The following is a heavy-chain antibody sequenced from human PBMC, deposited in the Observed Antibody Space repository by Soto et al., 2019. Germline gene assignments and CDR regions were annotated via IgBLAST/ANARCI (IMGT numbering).Heavy chain of an antibody. CDR1: GFTFDDYA. Sequence: EVQLVGSGGGLVQPGGSLRLSCAASGFTFDDYAIHWVRQAPGKGLEWVSGISWNGAATGYMNSVKGRFSISRDNTKNTLYLQMNSLRSEDTAVYYCANLPLYGSGFDCWGQGTLLTVSS. CDR3: ANLPLYGSGFDC. CDR2: ISWNGAAT. J-gene: IGHJ4*02. D-gene: IGHD3-10*01. V-gene: IGHV3-9*01.